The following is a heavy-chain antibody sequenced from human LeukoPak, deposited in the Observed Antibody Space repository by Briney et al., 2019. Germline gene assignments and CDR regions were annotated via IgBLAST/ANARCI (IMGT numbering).Heavy chain of an antibody. CDR1: GFTFSSYS. CDR3: ASGKRGYSYGFDY. CDR2: ISSSSSYI. J-gene: IGHJ4*02. V-gene: IGHV3-21*01. Sequence: GGSLRLSCAASGFTFSSYSMNWVRQAPGEGLEWVSSISSSSSYIYYADSVKGRFTISRDNAKNSLYLQMNSLRAEDTAVYYCASGKRGYSYGFDYWGQGTLVTVSS. D-gene: IGHD5-18*01.